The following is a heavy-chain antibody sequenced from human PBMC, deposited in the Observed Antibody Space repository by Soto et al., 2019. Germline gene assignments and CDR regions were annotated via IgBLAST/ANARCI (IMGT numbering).Heavy chain of an antibody. Sequence: SVRVSCKASGGTFSSYTISWVRQAPGQGPEWMGRFIPILGIANYAQKFQGRVTITADKSTSTAYMELSSLISEDTAVYYCARVEGIAAADYYYYYGMDVWG. J-gene: IGHJ6*02. CDR1: GGTFSSYT. D-gene: IGHD6-13*01. CDR3: ARVEGIAAADYYYYYGMDV. V-gene: IGHV1-69*02. CDR2: FIPILGIA.